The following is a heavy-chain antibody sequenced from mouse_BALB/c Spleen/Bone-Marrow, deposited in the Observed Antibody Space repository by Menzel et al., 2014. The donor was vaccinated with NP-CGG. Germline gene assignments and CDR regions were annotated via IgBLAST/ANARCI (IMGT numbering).Heavy chain of an antibody. V-gene: IGHV1-80*01. CDR1: GYAFSSYW. CDR2: IYPGDGDT. D-gene: IGHD2-3*01. J-gene: IGHJ4*01. CDR3: ARLDGYYPYYAMDY. Sequence: QVQLKESGAELVRPGSSVKISCKASGYAFSSYWMNWVKQRPGQGLEWIGQIYPGDGDTNYNGKFKGKATLTADKSSSTAYMQLSSLTSEDSAVYFCARLDGYYPYYAMDYWGQGTSVTVSS.